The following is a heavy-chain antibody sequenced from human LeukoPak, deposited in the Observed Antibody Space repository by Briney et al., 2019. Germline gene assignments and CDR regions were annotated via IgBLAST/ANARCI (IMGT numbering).Heavy chain of an antibody. V-gene: IGHV3-30*02. D-gene: IGHD2-15*01. CDR1: GFTFSGYG. CDR2: IRYDGSNK. CDR3: ARPRLEYCSGGSCFDAFDI. J-gene: IGHJ3*02. Sequence: GGSLRLSCAASGFTFSGYGMHWVRQAPGKGLEWVAFIRYDGSNKYYADSVKGRFTISRDNSKNTLFLQMNSLTAEDTAIYSCARPRLEYCSGGSCFDAFDIWGQGTMVTVSS.